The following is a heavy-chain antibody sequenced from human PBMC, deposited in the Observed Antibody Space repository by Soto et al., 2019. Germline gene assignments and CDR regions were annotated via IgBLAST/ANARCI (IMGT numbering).Heavy chain of an antibody. CDR2: IWYDGSNK. V-gene: IGHV3-33*03. J-gene: IGHJ4*02. Sequence: QVQLVESGGGVVQPGMSLRLSCAASGFIFNDYAMHWVRQAPGKWLEWVAVIWYDGSNKYYADSVKGRFTISRDNSKNTMSLQMNNLRAEDKAVYYCARWGCSGTNCNLNQRSYDLWGQGTLVTVSS. D-gene: IGHD2-15*01. CDR3: ARWGCSGTNCNLNQRSYDL. CDR1: GFIFNDYA.